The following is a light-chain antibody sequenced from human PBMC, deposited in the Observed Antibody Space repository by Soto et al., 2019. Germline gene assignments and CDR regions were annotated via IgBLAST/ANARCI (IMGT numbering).Light chain of an antibody. Sequence: EIVLTQSPATLSLSPGERATLSCRASQGVGKNYLAWYQQIPGLAPRLLIYDVSNRATGIPDRFSGSGSGTDFTVTISRLAPEEFAVYYWQEYGTSLNFGGGTKVEIK. CDR2: DVS. CDR3: QEYGTSLN. V-gene: IGKV3D-20*01. CDR1: QGVGKNY. J-gene: IGKJ4*01.